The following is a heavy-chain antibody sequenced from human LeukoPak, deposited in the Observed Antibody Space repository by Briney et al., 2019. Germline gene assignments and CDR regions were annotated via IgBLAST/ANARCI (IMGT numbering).Heavy chain of an antibody. CDR2: IESETDGGAR. CDR3: ITLRRGY. CDR1: GFTFSDAW. V-gene: IGHV3-15*04. Sequence: GGSLRFSCAASGFTFSDAWMSWVRQAPGKGLEWVGRIESETDGGARDYAAPVKGRFTISRDDSRNMLSLQMNSMKTEDTAVYYCITLRRGYWGQGTLVTVSS. D-gene: IGHD5-12*01. J-gene: IGHJ4*02.